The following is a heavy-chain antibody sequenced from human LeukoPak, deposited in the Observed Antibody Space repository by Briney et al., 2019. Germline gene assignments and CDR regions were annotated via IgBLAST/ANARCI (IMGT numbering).Heavy chain of an antibody. CDR3: AREWKDSSSSLDY. V-gene: IGHV1-2*02. CDR2: INPNSGGT. J-gene: IGHJ4*02. Sequence: ASVKVSCKASGYTFTGYYMHWVRQAPGQGLEWMGWINPNSGGTNYAQKFQGRVTMTRDTSISTAYMELSRLRSDDTAVYYCAREWKDSSSSLDYWGQGTLVTASS. CDR1: GYTFTGYY. D-gene: IGHD6-6*01.